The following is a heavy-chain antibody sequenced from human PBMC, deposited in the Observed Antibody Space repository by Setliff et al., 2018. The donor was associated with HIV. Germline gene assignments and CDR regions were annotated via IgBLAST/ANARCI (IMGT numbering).Heavy chain of an antibody. V-gene: IGHV1-69*01. CDR1: GGTFISYP. CDR2: IMPIIGTV. J-gene: IGHJ2*01. D-gene: IGHD1-1*01. Sequence: VKVSCKASGGTFISYPINWVRQAPGQGLEWVGGIMPIIGTVDYAQKFQGRVTITADEATSTVYMELSSLRSEDTAVYYCARGGLQVVQPHLWFFDLWGRGTLVTVSS. CDR3: ARGGLQVVQPHLWFFDL.